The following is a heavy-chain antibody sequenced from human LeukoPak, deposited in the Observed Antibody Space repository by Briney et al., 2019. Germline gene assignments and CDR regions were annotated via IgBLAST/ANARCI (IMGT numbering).Heavy chain of an antibody. CDR3: ASETKLVRWYFDY. CDR1: GFTLNSAW. CDR2: VKSKTDRGTK. D-gene: IGHD4-23*01. J-gene: IGHJ4*02. Sequence: GSLRLSCAASGFTLNSAWMSWVRQVPGKGLDWVGRVKSKTDRGTKDYAAPVKGRFTISRDDSKNSLYLQMNSLEPEDTAVYYCASETKLVRWYFDYWGQGTLVTVSS. V-gene: IGHV3-15*01.